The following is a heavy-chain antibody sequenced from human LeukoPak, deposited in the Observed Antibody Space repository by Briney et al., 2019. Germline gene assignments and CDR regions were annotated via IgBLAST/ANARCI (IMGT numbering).Heavy chain of an antibody. CDR1: GDSISGFY. Sequence: PSGTLSLTCSVSGDSISGFYWSWIRQPAGKGLEWIGRIYTSGSTNYNPSLKSRVTMSVGTSQNQFSLKLTSVTAADTAVYYCARGGTVKWDLLALDYWGQGTLVTVSS. D-gene: IGHD1-26*01. V-gene: IGHV4-4*07. CDR3: ARGGTVKWDLLALDY. J-gene: IGHJ4*02. CDR2: IYTSGST.